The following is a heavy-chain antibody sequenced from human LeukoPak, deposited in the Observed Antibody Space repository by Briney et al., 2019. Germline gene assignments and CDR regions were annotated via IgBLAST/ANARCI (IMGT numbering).Heavy chain of an antibody. CDR2: IYYSGST. Sequence: SETLSLTCTVSGGSISSYYWSWIRQPPGKGLEWIGYIYYSGSTNYNPSLKSRVTISVDTSKNQFSLKLSSVTAADTAVYYCARHSPDRIEAAGTVDYWGQGTLVTVSS. D-gene: IGHD6-13*01. CDR3: ARHSPDRIEAAGTVDY. CDR1: GGSISSYY. V-gene: IGHV4-59*08. J-gene: IGHJ4*02.